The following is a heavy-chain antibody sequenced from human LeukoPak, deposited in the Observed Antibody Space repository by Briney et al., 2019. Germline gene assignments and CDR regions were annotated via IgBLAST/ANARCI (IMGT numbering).Heavy chain of an antibody. Sequence: GGSLRLSCAVSGSTFSGFWMSWSRQAPGKGLEWVASINSDGSEGYYADVVKGRFTISRDNAKNSLYPQINSLRAEDTAVYYCARSSYSSSSSVWGQGTMVTVSS. D-gene: IGHD6-6*01. CDR2: INSDGSEG. J-gene: IGHJ3*01. V-gene: IGHV3-7*03. CDR1: GSTFSGFW. CDR3: ARSSYSSSSSV.